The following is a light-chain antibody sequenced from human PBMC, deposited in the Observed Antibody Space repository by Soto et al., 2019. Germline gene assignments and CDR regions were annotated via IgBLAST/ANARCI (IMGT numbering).Light chain of an antibody. CDR1: QSISSW. V-gene: IGKV1-5*03. CDR2: KAS. Sequence: DIPVTQFPSTLSASVGDRVTITCRASQSISSWLAWYQQKPGKAPKVLIYKASNLESGVPSRFSGSGSGTEFTLTISSLQPDDFATYYCQQYNSYPYAFGQGTKLEIK. CDR3: QQYNSYPYA. J-gene: IGKJ2*01.